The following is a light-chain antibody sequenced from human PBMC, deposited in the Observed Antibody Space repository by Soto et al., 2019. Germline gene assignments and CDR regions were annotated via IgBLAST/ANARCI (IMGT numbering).Light chain of an antibody. CDR3: QQYGSSPPYP. CDR1: QTFSGNY. CDR2: GSS. J-gene: IGKJ2*01. Sequence: IVVTQSPGILSLSPEERATLCCRASQTFSGNYLAWYQQKPGQSPRLLIYGSSDRATGIPDRFSGSGSGTDFTLTINIVEPEDFAVYYCQQYGSSPPYPFGQGTTLEI. V-gene: IGKV3-20*01.